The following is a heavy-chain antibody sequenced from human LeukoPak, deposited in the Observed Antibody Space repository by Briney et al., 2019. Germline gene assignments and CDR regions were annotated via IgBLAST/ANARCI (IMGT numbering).Heavy chain of an antibody. V-gene: IGHV3-33*01. CDR1: GFTFSSYG. CDR3: ARGCSGGSCYVFDY. CDR2: IWYDGSNK. Sequence: GGTLRLSCAASGFTFSSYGMHWVRQAPAKGLEWVAIIWYDGSNKYYGDCVKGRFTISRDNSKDTRYLQMNSLRAEDMAVYYCARGCSGGSCYVFDYWGQGTLVTVSS. D-gene: IGHD2-15*01. J-gene: IGHJ4*02.